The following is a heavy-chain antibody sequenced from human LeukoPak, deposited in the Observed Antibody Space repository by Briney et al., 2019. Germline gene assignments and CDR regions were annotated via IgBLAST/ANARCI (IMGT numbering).Heavy chain of an antibody. J-gene: IGHJ4*02. CDR3: ARDTYEPGLIDF. CDR2: INSGSSDK. V-gene: IGHV3-21*05. CDR1: GFTFSLYA. D-gene: IGHD3-3*01. Sequence: GGSLRLSCAASGFTFSLYAMNWVRQAPGKGLEWVSYINSGSSDKHYTESVRGRFTISRDNAKKTLYLQMNSLRGEDTAVYFCARDTYEPGLIDFWGQGTLVSVSS.